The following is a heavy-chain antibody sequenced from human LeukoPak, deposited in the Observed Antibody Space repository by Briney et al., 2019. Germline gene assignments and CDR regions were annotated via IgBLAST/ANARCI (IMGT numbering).Heavy chain of an antibody. D-gene: IGHD2/OR15-2a*01. CDR2: INPNTDST. J-gene: IGHJ4*02. CDR3: ARDLSGWGNSIY. V-gene: IGHV1-46*01. CDR1: GYTFINCY. Sequence: GASVKVSCKASGYTFINCYLHWVRQAPGQGLVWMGQINPNTDSTNCARMFQGRVTMTADTSTSTVYMELNSLTSDDTAVYYCARDLSGWGNSIYWGQGTPVTVS.